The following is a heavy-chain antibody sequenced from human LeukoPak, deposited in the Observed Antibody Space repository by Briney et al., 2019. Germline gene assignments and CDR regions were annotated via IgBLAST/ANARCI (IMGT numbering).Heavy chain of an antibody. CDR2: MNPNSGDT. Sequence: GASVKVSCKASGYTFTNYDINWVRQATGQGLEWMGWMNPNSGDTGYAHNFQGRVTITGDTSTSTAYMELSNLRSEDTAVYYCARRGTGDYWGQGTLVTVSS. CDR3: ARRGTGDY. J-gene: IGHJ4*02. D-gene: IGHD1-1*01. V-gene: IGHV1-8*03. CDR1: GYTFTNYD.